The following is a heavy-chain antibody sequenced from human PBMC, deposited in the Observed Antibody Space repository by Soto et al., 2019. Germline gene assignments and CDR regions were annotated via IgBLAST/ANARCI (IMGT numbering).Heavy chain of an antibody. CDR1: GYTFTSYA. J-gene: IGHJ4*02. CDR3: ARSYDFWSGYYTYPRDY. V-gene: IGHV1-3*01. D-gene: IGHD3-3*01. CDR2: INAGNGNT. Sequence: QVQLVQSGAEVKKPGASVKVSCKASGYTFTSYAMHLVRQAPGQRLEWMGWINAGNGNTKYSQKFQGRVTITRDTPASTAYMELSSLRSEDTAVYYCARSYDFWSGYYTYPRDYWGQGTLVTVSS.